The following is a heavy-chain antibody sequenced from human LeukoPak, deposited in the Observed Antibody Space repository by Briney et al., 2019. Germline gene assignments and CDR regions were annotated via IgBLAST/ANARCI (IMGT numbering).Heavy chain of an antibody. V-gene: IGHV3-66*02. J-gene: IGHJ4*02. Sequence: GGSLRLSCAASGFTVSSNYMSWVRQAPGKGLEWVSVIYSGGSTYYADSVKGRFTISRNNSKNTLYLQMNSLRAEDTAVYYCAKAPQQWLECFDYWGRGTLVTVSS. D-gene: IGHD6-19*01. CDR1: GFTVSSNY. CDR2: IYSGGST. CDR3: AKAPQQWLECFDY.